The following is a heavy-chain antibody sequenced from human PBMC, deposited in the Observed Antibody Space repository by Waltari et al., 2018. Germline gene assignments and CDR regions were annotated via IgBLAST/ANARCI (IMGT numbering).Heavy chain of an antibody. Sequence: QVQLQQWGAGLLKPSETLSLTCAVYGGSFSGYYWSWIRQPPGKGLGWIGESNHSGSTNYNPALKSRVTISVDTSKNQFSLKLSSVTAADTAVYYCARRVRVRNIVVVPAARGAFDIWGQGTMVTVSS. CDR2: SNHSGST. J-gene: IGHJ3*02. V-gene: IGHV4-34*01. CDR3: ARRVRVRNIVVVPAARGAFDI. CDR1: GGSFSGYY. D-gene: IGHD2-2*01.